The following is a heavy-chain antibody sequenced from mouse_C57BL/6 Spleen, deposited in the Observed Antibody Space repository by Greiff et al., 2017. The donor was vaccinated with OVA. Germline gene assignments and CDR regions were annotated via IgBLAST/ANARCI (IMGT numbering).Heavy chain of an antibody. CDR2: ISYDGSN. J-gene: IGHJ1*03. D-gene: IGHD1-1*01. CDR3: ARAPTVVVRGYFDV. Sequence: EVKLQESGPGLVKPSQSLSLTCSVTGYSITSGYYWNWIRQFPGNKLEWMGYISYDGSNNYNPSLKNRISITRDTSKNQFFLKLNSVTTEDTATYYCARAPTVVVRGYFDVWGTGTTVTVSS. V-gene: IGHV3-6*01. CDR1: GYSITSGYY.